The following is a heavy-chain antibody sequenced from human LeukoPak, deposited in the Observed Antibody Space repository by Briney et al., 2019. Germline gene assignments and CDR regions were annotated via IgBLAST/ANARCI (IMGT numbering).Heavy chain of an antibody. J-gene: IGHJ4*02. CDR3: ARESGWFGELSLDY. D-gene: IGHD3-10*01. CDR1: GFTFSNYA. Sequence: GGSLRLSCAASGFTFSNYAMHWARQAPGKGLEWVAVISYDGSNKYYAASVKGRFTISRDNAKNSLYLQMNSLRAEDTAVYYCARESGWFGELSLDYWGQGTLVTVSS. V-gene: IGHV3-30*07. CDR2: ISYDGSNK.